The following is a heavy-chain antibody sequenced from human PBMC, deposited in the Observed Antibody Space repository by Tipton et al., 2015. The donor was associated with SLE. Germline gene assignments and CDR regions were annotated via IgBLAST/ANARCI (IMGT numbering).Heavy chain of an antibody. J-gene: IGHJ5*02. CDR1: GGSISSYY. D-gene: IGHD6-6*01. CDR2: IYYSGST. CDR3: ARDHTPYSSSWWFAP. Sequence: TLSLTCTVSGGSISSYYWSWIRQPPGKGLEWIGYIYYSGSTNYNPSLKSRVTISVDTSKNQFSLKLSSVTAADTAVYYCARDHTPYSSSWWFAPWGQGTLVTVSS. V-gene: IGHV4-59*01.